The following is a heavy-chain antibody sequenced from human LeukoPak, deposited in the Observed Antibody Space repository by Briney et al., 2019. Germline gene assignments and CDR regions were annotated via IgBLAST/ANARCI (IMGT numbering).Heavy chain of an antibody. Sequence: ASVKVSCKASGYTFTSYGISWVRQAPGQGLEWMGWISAYNGNTNYAQKLQGRVTMTTDTSTSPAYMELRSLRSDDTAVYYCAREVWGVVTAPYFDYWGQGTLVTVSS. V-gene: IGHV1-18*01. CDR3: AREVWGVVTAPYFDY. J-gene: IGHJ4*02. CDR2: ISAYNGNT. CDR1: GYTFTSYG. D-gene: IGHD2-21*02.